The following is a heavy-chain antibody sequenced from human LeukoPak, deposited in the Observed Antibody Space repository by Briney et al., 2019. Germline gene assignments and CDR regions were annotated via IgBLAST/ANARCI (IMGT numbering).Heavy chain of an antibody. D-gene: IGHD2-15*01. Sequence: SVKVSCKASGGTLSSYAISWVRQAPGQGLEWMGGIIPIFGTANYAQKFQGRVTITTDESTSTAYMELSSLRSEDTAVYYCAREGPGSRARWWGGGSADVEASKPYDYWGQGTLVTVSS. CDR1: GGTLSSYA. CDR2: IIPIFGTA. CDR3: AREGPGSRARWWGGGSADVEASKPYDY. V-gene: IGHV1-69*05. J-gene: IGHJ4*02.